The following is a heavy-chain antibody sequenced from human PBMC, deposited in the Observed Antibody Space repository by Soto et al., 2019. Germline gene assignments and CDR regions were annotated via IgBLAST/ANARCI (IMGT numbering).Heavy chain of an antibody. CDR3: AKDSKSVSVSAARVYGMDV. V-gene: IGHV3-23*01. CDR2: TRSNGEHT. D-gene: IGHD2-2*01. Sequence: PGGSLRLSCAGSGFMFSSFAMTWVRQAPGKGLEWVSTTRSNGEHTYYADSVKGHFTVSRDNSKNTLFLEMSSLRAEDSAIYYCAKDSKSVSVSAARVYGMDVWGQGTTVTVSS. CDR1: GFMFSSFA. J-gene: IGHJ6*02.